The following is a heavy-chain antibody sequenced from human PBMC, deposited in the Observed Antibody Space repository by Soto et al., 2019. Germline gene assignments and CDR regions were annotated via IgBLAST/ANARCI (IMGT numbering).Heavy chain of an antibody. V-gene: IGHV4-30-2*01. CDR2: IYHSGST. Sequence: QLQLQESGSGLVKPSQTLSLTCAVSSGSISSGGYSWSWIRQPPGKGLEWIGYIYHSGSTYYNPSLKSRVTISVDRSKNQFSLKLSSVTAADTAVYYCARGDYYGSGSPYYFDYWGQGTLVTVSS. CDR1: SGSISSGGYS. CDR3: ARGDYYGSGSPYYFDY. D-gene: IGHD3-10*01. J-gene: IGHJ4*02.